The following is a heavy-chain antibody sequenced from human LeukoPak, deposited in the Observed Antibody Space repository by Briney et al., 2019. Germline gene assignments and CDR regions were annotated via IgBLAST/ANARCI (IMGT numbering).Heavy chain of an antibody. CDR1: GGSFSGYY. D-gene: IGHD2-2*01. Sequence: SSETLSLTCAVYGGSFSGYYWSWLRQPPGKGLEWIGEINHSGSTNYNPSLKSRVTISVDTSKNQFSLKLSSVTAADTAVYYCASRIVVPAAIASDYWGQGTLVTVSS. CDR3: ASRIVVPAAIASDY. V-gene: IGHV4-34*01. CDR2: INHSGST. J-gene: IGHJ4*02.